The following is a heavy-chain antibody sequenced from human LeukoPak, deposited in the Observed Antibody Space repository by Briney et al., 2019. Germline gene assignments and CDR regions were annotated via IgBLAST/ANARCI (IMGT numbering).Heavy chain of an antibody. D-gene: IGHD6-13*01. Sequence: GGSLRLSYAVSGLTISGQWLNCVREAPARGLEWVANIKHDGSEEYYVGSVKGRFNISREDGKNSLSLQINSVRAEDTAVYYCAYSNNLNYWGQGTLVTVSS. CDR3: AYSNNLNY. V-gene: IGHV3-7*01. CDR2: IKHDGSEE. J-gene: IGHJ4*02. CDR1: GLTISGQW.